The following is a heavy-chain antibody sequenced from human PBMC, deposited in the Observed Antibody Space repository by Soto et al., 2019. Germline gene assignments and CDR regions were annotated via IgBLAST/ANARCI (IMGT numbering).Heavy chain of an antibody. CDR2: IYYSGST. J-gene: IGHJ5*02. V-gene: IGHV4-31*03. CDR3: ARWWSGSRQGFDP. D-gene: IGHD3-3*01. Sequence: QVQLQESGPGLVKPSQTLSLTCTVSGGSISSGDYYWSWIRQHPGKGLEWIGYIYYSGSTSYNPSLKSRVTISVDTSKHQCSLKLSSVTAADTAVYYCARWWSGSRQGFDPWGQGTLVTASS. CDR1: GGSISSGDYY.